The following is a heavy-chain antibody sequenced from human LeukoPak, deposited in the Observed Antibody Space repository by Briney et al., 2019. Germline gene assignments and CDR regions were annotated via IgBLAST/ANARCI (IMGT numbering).Heavy chain of an antibody. CDR1: GFSLTSTFVG. J-gene: IGHJ4*02. CDR2: LYWDGDE. D-gene: IGHD3-22*01. Sequence: SGPTLVRPTQTLTLTCTFSGFSLTSTFVGVGWIRQPPGKSLEWLAHLYWDGDERYSPSLGGRLSFTKDTSKNQLLLTMTNVDPGDTGTYYCVYTLTSYNSVGYPSFDYWGQGTLVTVSS. CDR3: VYTLTSYNSVGYPSFDY. V-gene: IGHV2-5*04.